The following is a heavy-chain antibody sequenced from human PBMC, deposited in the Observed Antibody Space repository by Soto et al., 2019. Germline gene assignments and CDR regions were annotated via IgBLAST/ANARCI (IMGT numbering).Heavy chain of an antibody. Sequence: EVQLMESGGGLVQPGGSLRLSCAASGFTFDNYAMNWVRQAPGKGLECVSGISATGGSTYYAASVRGRFGISRDNSKNTLDLQMNSLRAEDTAVYYCARSLDVFLWLGELLSLGFDSWGQGTLVTASS. J-gene: IGHJ4*02. CDR1: GFTFDNYA. V-gene: IGHV3-23*01. CDR2: ISATGGST. D-gene: IGHD3-10*01. CDR3: ARSLDVFLWLGELLSLGFDS.